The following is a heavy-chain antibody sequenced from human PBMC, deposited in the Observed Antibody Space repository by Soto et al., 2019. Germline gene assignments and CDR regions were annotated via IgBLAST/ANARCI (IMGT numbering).Heavy chain of an antibody. V-gene: IGHV4-39*01. CDR2: IYYSGST. Sequence: SEAWSVTSTCSADSLGLRAHFLAWLRQPQGKGLEWIANIYYSGSTYYNPSPKSRVTISLDTSKNQVSLNLTSVTAADTAVYYCARGQY. J-gene: IGHJ1*01. CDR3: ARGQY. CDR1: ADSLGLRAHF.